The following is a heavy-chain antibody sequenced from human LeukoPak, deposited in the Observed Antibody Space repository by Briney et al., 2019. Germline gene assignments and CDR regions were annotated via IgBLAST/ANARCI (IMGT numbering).Heavy chain of an antibody. V-gene: IGHV3-7*01. CDR2: IKQDGSEK. CDR1: GFTFSNYW. J-gene: IGHJ6*03. CDR3: ARDGLEQWLFRVYYMDV. Sequence: PGGSLRLSCAASGFTFSNYWMSWVRQAPGKGLEWVANIKQDGSEKYYVDSVKGRFTISRDNAKNSLYLQMNSLRAEDTAVYYCARDGLEQWLFRVYYMDVWGKGTTVTVSS. D-gene: IGHD6-19*01.